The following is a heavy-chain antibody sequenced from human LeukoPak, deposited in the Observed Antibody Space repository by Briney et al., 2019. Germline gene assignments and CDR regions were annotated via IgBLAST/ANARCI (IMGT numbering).Heavy chain of an antibody. D-gene: IGHD6-13*01. CDR2: INHSGST. CDR3: ARGNHGAAADPYDH. Sequence: SETLSLTCAVYGGSFSGYYWSWIRQPPGKGLEWIGEINHSGSTNYNPSLKSRVTISVDTSKNQFSLKLSSVTAADTAVYYCARGNHGAAADPYDHWGQGTLVTVSS. CDR1: GGSFSGYY. J-gene: IGHJ4*02. V-gene: IGHV4-34*01.